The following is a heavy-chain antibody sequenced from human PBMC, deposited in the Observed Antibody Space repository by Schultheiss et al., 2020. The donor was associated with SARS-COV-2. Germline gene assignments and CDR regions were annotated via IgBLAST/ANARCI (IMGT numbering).Heavy chain of an antibody. CDR3: ARPGGDFWSGYQFDY. Sequence: SETLSLTCAVYGGSFSGYYWSWIRQPPGKGLEWIGEINHSGSTNYNPSLKSRVTISVDTSKNQFSLNLRSVTAADTAVYYCARPGGDFWSGYQFDYWGQGTLVTVSS. CDR1: GGSFSGYY. CDR2: INHSGST. J-gene: IGHJ4*02. V-gene: IGHV4-34*01. D-gene: IGHD3-3*01.